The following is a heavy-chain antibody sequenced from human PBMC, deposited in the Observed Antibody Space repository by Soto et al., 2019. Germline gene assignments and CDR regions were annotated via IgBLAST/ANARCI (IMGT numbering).Heavy chain of an antibody. Sequence: QVQLVESGGGVVLPGRSLRLSCAASGFTFSRYAMHWVRQAPGKGLEWVAAISHDGSKTYYGDSVKGRFTVSRDNSRNTLYHQMNTLRVDDTAVYHCARDPTDYVDYSVLDYWGQGTLVTVSS. D-gene: IGHD4-17*01. CDR1: GFTFSRYA. J-gene: IGHJ4*02. CDR2: ISHDGSKT. V-gene: IGHV3-30*14. CDR3: ARDPTDYVDYSVLDY.